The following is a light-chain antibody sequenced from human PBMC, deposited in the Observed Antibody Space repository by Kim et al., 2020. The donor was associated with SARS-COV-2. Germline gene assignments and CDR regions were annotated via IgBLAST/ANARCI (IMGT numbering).Light chain of an antibody. V-gene: IGLV3-19*01. J-gene: IGLJ2*01. CDR3: NSRDSNNNML. CDR1: SLRSYY. CDR2: GKN. Sequence: VSLGQTVTIACQGDSLRSYYATRYQQKPRQTPILVIYGKNNRPSGIPDRSSGSSSGNTASLTITGTQAGDEADYYCNSRDSNNNMLFGGGTQLTVL.